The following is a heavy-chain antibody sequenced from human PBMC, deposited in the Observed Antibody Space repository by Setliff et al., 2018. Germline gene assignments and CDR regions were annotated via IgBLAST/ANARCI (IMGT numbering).Heavy chain of an antibody. V-gene: IGHV1-24*01. CDR1: GYTFISYG. CDR3: ARGNSNYYLFDY. Sequence: GASVKVSCKASGYTFISYGISWVRQAPGKGLEWMGGFDPEDGETIYAQKFQGRVTMTEDTSTDTAYMELSSLRSEDTAVYYCARGNSNYYLFDYWGQGTLVTV. D-gene: IGHD4-4*01. J-gene: IGHJ4*02. CDR2: FDPEDGET.